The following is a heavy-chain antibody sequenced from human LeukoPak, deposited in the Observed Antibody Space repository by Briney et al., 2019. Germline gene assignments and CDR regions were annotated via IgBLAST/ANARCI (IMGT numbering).Heavy chain of an antibody. CDR2: NNPNSGGT. V-gene: IGHV1-2*02. J-gene: IGHJ4*02. D-gene: IGHD5-24*01. Sequence: ASVKVSCKASGYTFTGYYMHWVRQAPGQGLEWMGWNNPNSGGTNYAQKFQGRVTMTRDTSISTAYMELSRLRSDDTAVYYCARDRTRWLQYYLYYWGQGTLVTVSS. CDR3: ARDRTRWLQYYLYY. CDR1: GYTFTGYY.